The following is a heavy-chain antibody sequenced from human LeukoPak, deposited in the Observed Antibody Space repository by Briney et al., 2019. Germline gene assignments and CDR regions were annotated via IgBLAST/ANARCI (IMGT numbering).Heavy chain of an antibody. CDR1: GSIFTSYW. D-gene: IGHD3-22*01. Sequence: GASLQISCQGSGSIFTSYWIGWVRPLPGKGLEWMGIIYPGDSDTRYSPSFQGQVTISADKSISTAYLQWSSLKASDTAMYYCARQSRGYYYDSSGYILIWGQGTLVTVSS. V-gene: IGHV5-51*01. CDR2: IYPGDSDT. CDR3: ARQSRGYYYDSSGYILI. J-gene: IGHJ4*02.